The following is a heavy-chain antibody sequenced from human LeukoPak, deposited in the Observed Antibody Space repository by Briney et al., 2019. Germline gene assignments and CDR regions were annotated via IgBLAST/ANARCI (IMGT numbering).Heavy chain of an antibody. Sequence: GGSLRLSCAASGFTFSNYALHWVRQAPGKGLEWVAVISYDGSNKFYADSVRGRFTISRDNSKNTLYLQMNSLRAEDTALYYCARDIRGYSYGLGAYWGQGTLVTVSS. CDR1: GFTFSNYA. CDR2: ISYDGSNK. V-gene: IGHV3-30*14. CDR3: ARDIRGYSYGLGAY. D-gene: IGHD5-18*01. J-gene: IGHJ4*02.